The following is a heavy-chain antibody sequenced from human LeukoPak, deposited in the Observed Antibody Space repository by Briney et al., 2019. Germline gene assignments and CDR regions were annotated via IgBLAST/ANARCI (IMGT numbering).Heavy chain of an antibody. CDR1: VFTCNGSA. J-gene: IGHJ4*02. V-gene: IGHV3-73*01. CDR2: IRSKANSYAT. CDR3: AKDNLPVRITMIVVDGG. Sequence: GGSLKLSCAASVFTCNGSAMHWVHQASGKGLEWVGRIRSKANSYATAYAASVKGRFTISRDDSKNTAYLQMNSLKTEDTAVYYCAKDNLPVRITMIVVDGGWGQGTLVTVSS. D-gene: IGHD3-22*01.